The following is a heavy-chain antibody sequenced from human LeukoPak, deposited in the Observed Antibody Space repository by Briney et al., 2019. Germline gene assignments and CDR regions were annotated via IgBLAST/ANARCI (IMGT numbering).Heavy chain of an antibody. D-gene: IGHD2-2*01. CDR3: ARHSTDGYVRY. Sequence: SETLSLTSAVSGYSISGGYYWGGIRQRPGKGVEGIGSIYHSGSTYYNPSLKSRLTKSVDTSKNQFSLKLSSVTAPDPALYYCARHSTDGYVRYLGQRTLVTDSP. CDR2: IYHSGST. V-gene: IGHV4-38-2*01. J-gene: IGHJ4*02. CDR1: GYSISGGYY.